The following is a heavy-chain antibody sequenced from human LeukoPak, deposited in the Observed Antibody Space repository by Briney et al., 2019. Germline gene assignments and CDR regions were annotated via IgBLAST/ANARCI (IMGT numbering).Heavy chain of an antibody. D-gene: IGHD1-26*01. CDR1: GRYISSSSYY. J-gene: IGHJ5*02. CDR3: AREGVGATLNWFDP. Sequence: SETLSLTCTVSGRYISSSSYYWGWIRQPPGKGLEWIGSIYYSGSTYYNRTLKSQFTITVDRSKNQFSLKLSSVTAADTAVYYCAREGVGATLNWFDPWGQGTLVTVSS. CDR2: IYYSGST. V-gene: IGHV4-39*07.